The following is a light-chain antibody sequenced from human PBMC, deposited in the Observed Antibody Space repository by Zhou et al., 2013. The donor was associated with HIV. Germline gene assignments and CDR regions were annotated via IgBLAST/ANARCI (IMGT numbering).Light chain of an antibody. CDR3: QQRSNWPPLT. J-gene: IGKJ4*01. Sequence: IVLTQSPVTLSLSPGEGVTLSCRASQSVDTRLAWYQQRPGQAPRLLIYDASNRATGIPARFSGSGSGTDFTLTISSLEPEDFAVYYCQQRSNWPPLTFGEGPRWRSN. V-gene: IGKV3-11*01. CDR2: DAS. CDR1: QSVDTR.